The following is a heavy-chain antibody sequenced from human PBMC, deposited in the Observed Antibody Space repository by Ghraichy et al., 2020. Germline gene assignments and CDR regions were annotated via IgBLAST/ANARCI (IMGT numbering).Heavy chain of an antibody. V-gene: IGHV3-74*01. CDR2: INSDGSST. CDR1: GFTFSSYW. Sequence: GESLNISCAASGFTFSSYWMYWVRQAPGKGLVWVSRINSDGSSTNYADSVKGRFTISRDNAKSTLYLQMNSLSAEDTAVYYCVRVQRWANENDYWGQGALVTVSS. J-gene: IGHJ4*02. CDR3: VRVQRWANENDY. D-gene: IGHD5-24*01.